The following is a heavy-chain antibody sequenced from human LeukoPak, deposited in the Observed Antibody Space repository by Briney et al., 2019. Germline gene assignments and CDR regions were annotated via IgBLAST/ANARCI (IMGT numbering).Heavy chain of an antibody. J-gene: IGHJ6*04. D-gene: IGHD2-2*01. CDR1: GYTFTSYA. V-gene: IGHV1-69*13. CDR3: ARARTIVVVPAAYYGMDV. Sequence: SVKVSCKASGYTFTSYAISWVRQAPGQGLEWMGGIIPIFGTANYAQKFQGRVTITADESTSTAYMELSSLRSEDTAVYYCARARTIVVVPAAYYGMDVWGKGTTVTVSS. CDR2: IIPIFGTA.